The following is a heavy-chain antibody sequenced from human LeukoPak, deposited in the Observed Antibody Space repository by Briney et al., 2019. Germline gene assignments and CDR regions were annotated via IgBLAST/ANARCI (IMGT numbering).Heavy chain of an antibody. J-gene: IGHJ4*02. CDR1: GYTFTSYY. CDR2: INPSGGST. V-gene: IGHV1-46*01. CDR3: ARVAPRGVSSSGWYGRGDHFDY. Sequence: EASVKVSCKASGYTFTSYYMHWVRQAPGQGLEWMGIINPSGGSTSYAQKFQGRVTMTRDTSTSTVYMELSSLRSEDTAVYYCARVAPRGVSSSGWYGRGDHFDYWGQGTLVTVSS. D-gene: IGHD6-19*01.